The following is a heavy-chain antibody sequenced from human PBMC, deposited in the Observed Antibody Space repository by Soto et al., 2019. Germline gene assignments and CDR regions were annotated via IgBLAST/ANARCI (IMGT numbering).Heavy chain of an antibody. CDR2: VNSDGSGT. CDR3: VRDGVARDLDFDY. J-gene: IGHJ4*02. Sequence: EVQLVESGGDLVQPGGSLRLSCAASGFTFSNYWMHWVRQAPGKGLVWVARVNSDGSGTAYADSVKGRFTISRDNAKNTLYLQMNSLRAEDTAVYYCVRDGVARDLDFDYWGQGNLVTVS. CDR1: GFTFSNYW. V-gene: IGHV3-74*01. D-gene: IGHD2-15*01.